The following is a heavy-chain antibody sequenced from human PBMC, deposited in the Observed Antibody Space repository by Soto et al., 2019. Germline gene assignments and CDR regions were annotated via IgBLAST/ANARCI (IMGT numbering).Heavy chain of an antibody. CDR2: IIPIFGTA. V-gene: IGHV1-69*13. CDR3: ARDPAPYYYGSGSYGSGDCYDPYYYYGMDV. J-gene: IGHJ6*02. CDR1: GGTFSSYA. D-gene: IGHD3-10*01. Sequence: ASVKVSCKASGGTFSSYAISWVRQAPGQGLEWMGGIIPIFGTANYAQKFQGRVTITADESTSTAYMELSSLRSEDTAVYYCARDPAPYYYGSGSYGSGDCYDPYYYYGMDVWGQGTTVTVSS.